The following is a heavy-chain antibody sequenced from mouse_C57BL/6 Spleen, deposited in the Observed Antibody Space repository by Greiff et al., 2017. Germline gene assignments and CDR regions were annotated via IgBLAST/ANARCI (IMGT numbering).Heavy chain of an antibody. CDR1: GYTFTDYE. V-gene: IGHV1-15*01. Sequence: VQLQQSGAELVRPGASVTLSCKASGYTFTDYEMHWVKQTPVHGLEWIGAIDPETGGTAYNQKFKGKAILTADKSSSTAYMELRSLTSEDSAVYYCTRRGNYFYAMDYWGQGTSVTVSS. CDR3: TRRGNYFYAMDY. J-gene: IGHJ4*01. CDR2: IDPETGGT. D-gene: IGHD2-1*01.